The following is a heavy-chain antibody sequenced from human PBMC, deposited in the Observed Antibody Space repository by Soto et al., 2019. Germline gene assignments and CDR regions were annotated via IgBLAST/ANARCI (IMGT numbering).Heavy chain of an antibody. Sequence: ASVKVSCKASGYTFTGYYMHWVRQAPGQGLEWMGWINPNSGGTNYAQKFQGWVTMTRDTSISTAYMELSRLRSDDTAVYYCARVDESSSSAKEYYFDYWGQGTLVTVSS. CDR3: ARVDESSSSAKEYYFDY. CDR2: INPNSGGT. CDR1: GYTFTGYY. J-gene: IGHJ4*02. V-gene: IGHV1-2*04. D-gene: IGHD6-6*01.